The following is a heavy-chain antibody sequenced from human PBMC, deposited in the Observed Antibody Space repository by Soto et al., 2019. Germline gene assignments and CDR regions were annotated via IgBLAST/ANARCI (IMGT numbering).Heavy chain of an antibody. D-gene: IGHD3-3*01. CDR1: GGSISSSSYY. CDR2: IYYSGST. CDR3: ATPPYDFWSGYYTDNDD. Sequence: SETLSLTCTVSGGSISSSSYYWGWIRQPPGKGLEWIGSIYYSGSTYYNPSLKSRVTISVDTSKNQFSLKLSSVTAADTAVYYCATPPYDFWSGYYTDNDDWGQGTLVTVAS. J-gene: IGHJ4*02. V-gene: IGHV4-39*01.